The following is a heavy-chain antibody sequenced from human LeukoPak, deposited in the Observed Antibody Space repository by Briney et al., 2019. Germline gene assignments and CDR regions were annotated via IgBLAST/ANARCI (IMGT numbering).Heavy chain of an antibody. J-gene: IGHJ6*02. V-gene: IGHV4-34*01. D-gene: IGHD6-19*01. CDR2: INHSGST. Sequence: SETLSLTCTVSGGSISSYYWSWIRQPPGKGLEWIGEINHSGSTNYNPSLKSRVTISVDTSKNQFSLKLSSVTAADTAVYYCARGDRYSSGWYYYYGMDVWGQGTTVTVSS. CDR3: ARGDRYSSGWYYYYGMDV. CDR1: GGSISSYY.